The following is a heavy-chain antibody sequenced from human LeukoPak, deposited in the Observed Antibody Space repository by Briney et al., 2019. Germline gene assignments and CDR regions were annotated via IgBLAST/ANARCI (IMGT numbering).Heavy chain of an antibody. CDR1: GYTFTDHY. J-gene: IGHJ4*02. Sequence: ASVKVSCQALGYTFTDHYFHWLRQAPGQGIEWMGWIHPGRGDTNIAQKFQGRVSLTRDMSISTAYMELSRLTSDDTAAYYCARDHNWGPGYWGQGTLVSVSS. CDR2: IHPGRGDT. CDR3: ARDHNWGPGY. D-gene: IGHD7-27*01. V-gene: IGHV1-2*02.